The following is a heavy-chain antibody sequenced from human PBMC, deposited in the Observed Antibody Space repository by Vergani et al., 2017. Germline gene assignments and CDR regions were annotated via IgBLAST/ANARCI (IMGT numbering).Heavy chain of an antibody. V-gene: IGHV3-33*01. D-gene: IGHD4-23*01. J-gene: IGHJ4*02. CDR3: ARDFNLVRWRGCLGY. CDR2: IWYDGSNK. Sequence: QVQLVESGGGVVQPGRSLRLSCAASGFTFSIYGLHWVRQAPGKGLECVAVIWYDGSNKYYADSVKGRFTISRDNSKNTLYLQMNSLRAEDTAVYYCARDFNLVRWRGCLGYWGQGTLVTVSS. CDR1: GFTFSIYG.